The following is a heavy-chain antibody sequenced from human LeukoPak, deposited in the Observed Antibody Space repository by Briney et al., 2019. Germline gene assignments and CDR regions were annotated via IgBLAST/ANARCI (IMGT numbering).Heavy chain of an antibody. CDR2: VGTSSAIT. CDR1: GFTFSTYD. D-gene: IGHD2-15*01. V-gene: IGHV3-23*01. J-gene: IGHJ4*02. CDR3: TKQGWLDY. Sequence: GGSLRLSCTASGFTFSTYDMSWVRQAPGKGLEWVSIVGTSSAITSHADSLKGRFTISRNNSKNTLYLQMNSLRDEDTAVYYCTKQGWLDYWGQGTLVTVSS.